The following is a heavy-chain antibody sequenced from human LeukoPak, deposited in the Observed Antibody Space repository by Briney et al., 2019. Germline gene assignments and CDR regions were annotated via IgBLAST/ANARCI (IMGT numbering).Heavy chain of an antibody. Sequence: PGGSLRLSCAVSGFTFRNAWMSWVRQAPEKGLEWVGGIKSKIDGGTPDYAAPVKGRFTISRDDSKNTLYLQMNSLRAEDTAVYYCARGSILVAEWAADYWGQGTLVTVSS. CDR2: IKSKIDGGTP. D-gene: IGHD6-19*01. J-gene: IGHJ4*02. CDR1: GFTFRNAW. CDR3: ARGSILVAEWAADY. V-gene: IGHV3-15*01.